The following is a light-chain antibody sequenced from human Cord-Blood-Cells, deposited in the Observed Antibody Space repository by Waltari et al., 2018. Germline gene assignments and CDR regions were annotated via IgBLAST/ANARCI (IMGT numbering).Light chain of an antibody. V-gene: IGLV2-23*01. CDR1: SSDVGSYNL. Sequence: QSGLTQPASVSGSPGQSITISCTGTSSDVGSYNLVSWYQQQPGKAPKLMIYEGSKRPSGVSNRFSGSKSGNTASLTISGLQAEDEADYYCCSYAGSSTWVFGGGTKLTVL. CDR2: EGS. CDR3: CSYAGSSTWV. J-gene: IGLJ3*02.